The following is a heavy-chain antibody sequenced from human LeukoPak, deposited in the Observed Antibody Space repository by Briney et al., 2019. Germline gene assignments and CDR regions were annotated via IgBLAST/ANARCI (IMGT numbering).Heavy chain of an antibody. CDR3: VKDYQVGNSPAFGDY. CDR1: GFTFSSHA. CDR2: LIENGAMT. D-gene: IGHD1-26*01. V-gene: IGHV3-23*01. Sequence: PGGSLRLSCAASGFTFSSHAMSWVRRAPGKGLEWVSGLIENGAMTYYADSVKGRFTISRGNSRNTMYLQMNSLRVEDTAVYYCVKDYQVGNSPAFGDYWGQGTLVTISS. J-gene: IGHJ4*02.